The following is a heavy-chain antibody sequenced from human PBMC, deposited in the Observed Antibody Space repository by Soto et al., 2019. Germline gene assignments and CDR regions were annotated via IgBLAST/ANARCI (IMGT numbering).Heavy chain of an antibody. CDR3: ARGGDYYDSSARALAFDI. D-gene: IGHD3-22*01. V-gene: IGHV4-59*01. CDR1: GGSISSYY. J-gene: IGHJ3*02. Sequence: SETLSLTCTVSGGSISSYYWSWIRQPPGKGLEWIGYIYYSGSTNYNPSLKSRVTISVDTSKNQFSLKLSSVTAADTAVYYCARGGDYYDSSARALAFDIWGQGTMVTVSS. CDR2: IYYSGST.